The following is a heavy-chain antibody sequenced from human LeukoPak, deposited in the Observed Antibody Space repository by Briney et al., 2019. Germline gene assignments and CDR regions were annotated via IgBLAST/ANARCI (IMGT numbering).Heavy chain of an antibody. CDR1: GFIFSNYE. D-gene: IGHD1-26*01. V-gene: IGHV3-48*03. Sequence: QPGGSLRLSCAGSGFIFSNYEMNWVRQAPAKGLDWVSYISSTGSDIYYADSVKGRFTISRDNAENSLYLQMNSLRAEDTAVYYCARDLPTGTYRAYFDNWGQGTLVTVSS. J-gene: IGHJ4*02. CDR3: ARDLPTGTYRAYFDN. CDR2: ISSTGSDI.